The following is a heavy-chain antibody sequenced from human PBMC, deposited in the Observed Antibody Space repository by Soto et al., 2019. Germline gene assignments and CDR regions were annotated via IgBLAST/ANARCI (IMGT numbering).Heavy chain of an antibody. CDR3: ARRIYETSGYRYFDY. D-gene: IGHD3-22*01. Sequence: PGESLKISCKTSGDSFNAYWIGWVRQMPGKGLEWMGIIFPGDSETRYSPSFQGQVTISADKSISTAYLQWSSLKASDTAMYYCARRIYETSGYRYFDYWGQGTLVTVSS. J-gene: IGHJ4*02. CDR1: GDSFNAYW. V-gene: IGHV5-51*01. CDR2: IFPGDSET.